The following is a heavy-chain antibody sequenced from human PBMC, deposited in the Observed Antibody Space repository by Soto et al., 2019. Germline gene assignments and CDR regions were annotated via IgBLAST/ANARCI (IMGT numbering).Heavy chain of an antibody. Sequence: GGSLRLSCAASGFPFSSYTMSWVRQAPGKGLEWVSSFSGRDATTYYADSVKGRSTISRDNSKNTLYLQMNSLRAEDTALYFCAKGEGQWALPLWGQGTQVTVSS. V-gene: IGHV3-23*01. J-gene: IGHJ4*02. CDR2: FSGRDATT. CDR1: GFPFSSYT. CDR3: AKGEGQWALPL. D-gene: IGHD1-26*01.